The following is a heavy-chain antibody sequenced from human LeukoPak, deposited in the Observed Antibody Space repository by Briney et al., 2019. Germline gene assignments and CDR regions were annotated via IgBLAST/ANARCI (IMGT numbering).Heavy chain of an antibody. V-gene: IGHV4-39*07. CDR3: AREGKGRGYFDY. J-gene: IGHJ4*02. CDR1: GGSISSSSYY. Sequence: PSETLSLTCTVSGGSISSSSYYWGWIRQPPGKGLEWIGSIYYSGSTYYNPPLKSRATISVDTSKNQFSLKLSSVTAADTAVYYCAREGKGRGYFDYWGQGTLVTVSS. CDR2: IYYSGST. D-gene: IGHD4-23*01.